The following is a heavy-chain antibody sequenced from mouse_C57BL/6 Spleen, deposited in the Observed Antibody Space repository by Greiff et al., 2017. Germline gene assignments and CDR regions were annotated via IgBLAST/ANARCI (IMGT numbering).Heavy chain of an antibody. D-gene: IGHD1-1*01. CDR2: ISDGGSYT. Sequence: EVKLVESGGGLVKPGGSLKLSCAASGFTFSSYAMSWVRQTPEKRLAWVATISDGGSYTYYSDNVKGRFTISRDNAKNNVYLQMSHLKSEDTAMYYCARDWGSREGDMDYWGQGTSVTVSS. CDR3: ARDWGSREGDMDY. J-gene: IGHJ4*01. CDR1: GFTFSSYA. V-gene: IGHV5-4*01.